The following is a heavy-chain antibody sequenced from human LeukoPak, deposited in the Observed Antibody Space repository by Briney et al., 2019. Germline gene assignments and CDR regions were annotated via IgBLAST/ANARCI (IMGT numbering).Heavy chain of an antibody. CDR3: ARDRDAYDY. V-gene: IGHV4-39*07. CDR1: GGSISSSSYY. CDR2: IYYSGST. Sequence: SETLSLTCTVPGGSISSSSYYWGWIRQPPGKGLEWIGSIYYSGSTYYNPSLKSRVTISVDTSKNQFSLKLSSVTAADTAVYYCARDRDAYDYWGQGTLVTVSS. J-gene: IGHJ4*02.